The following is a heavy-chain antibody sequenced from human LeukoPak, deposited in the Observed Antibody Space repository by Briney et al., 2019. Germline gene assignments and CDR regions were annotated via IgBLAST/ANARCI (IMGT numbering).Heavy chain of an antibody. D-gene: IGHD4-17*01. CDR2: ISSSSSYI. V-gene: IGHV3-21*01. Sequence: PGGSLRLSCAASGFTFSSYSMNWVRQAPGKGLEWVSSISSSSSYIYYADSVKDRFTISRDNAKNSLYLQMNSLRAEDTAVYYCARENDYGDLGPDYWGQGTLVTVSS. J-gene: IGHJ4*02. CDR1: GFTFSSYS. CDR3: ARENDYGDLGPDY.